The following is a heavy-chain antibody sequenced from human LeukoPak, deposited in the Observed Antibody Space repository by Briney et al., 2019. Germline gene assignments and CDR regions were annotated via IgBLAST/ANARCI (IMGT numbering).Heavy chain of an antibody. J-gene: IGHJ4*02. CDR1: GFTFSNYP. Sequence: GGSLRLSCAAFGFTFSNYPMNWVRQAPGKGLEWVSNVRPGDSARSYADSVRGRFAISRDDAKNSLYLQMNSLRDEDTAVYYCATDSHYAFDFWGLGTLVTVSS. CDR2: VRPGDSAR. D-gene: IGHD4-17*01. V-gene: IGHV3-48*02. CDR3: ATDSHYAFDF.